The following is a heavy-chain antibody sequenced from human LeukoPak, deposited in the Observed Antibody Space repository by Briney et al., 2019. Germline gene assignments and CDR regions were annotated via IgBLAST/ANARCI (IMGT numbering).Heavy chain of an antibody. CDR3: ARERDLGIAAAGY. Sequence: GGSLRLSCAASGFTFTAYNMNWVRQAPGKGLEWVSSISSTGTYLYYADSVKGRFTISRDNSKNMLYLQMNSLRTEDTAVYYCARERDLGIAAAGYWGQGTLVTVSS. D-gene: IGHD6-13*01. J-gene: IGHJ4*02. CDR1: GFTFTAYN. V-gene: IGHV3-21*06. CDR2: ISSTGTYL.